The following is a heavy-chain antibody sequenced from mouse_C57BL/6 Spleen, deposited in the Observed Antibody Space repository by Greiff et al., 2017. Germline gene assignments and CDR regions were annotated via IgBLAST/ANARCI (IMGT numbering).Heavy chain of an antibody. V-gene: IGHV1-69*01. D-gene: IGHD3-3*01. CDR3: ARKGPGAMDY. CDR2: IDPSDSYT. J-gene: IGHJ4*01. Sequence: QVQLQQSGAELVMPGASVKLSCKASGYTFTSYWMHWVKQRPGQGLEWIGEIDPSDSYTNYNQKFKGKSTLTVDKSSSTAYMQLSSLTSEDSAVYYCARKGPGAMDYWGQGTSVTVSS. CDR1: GYTFTSYW.